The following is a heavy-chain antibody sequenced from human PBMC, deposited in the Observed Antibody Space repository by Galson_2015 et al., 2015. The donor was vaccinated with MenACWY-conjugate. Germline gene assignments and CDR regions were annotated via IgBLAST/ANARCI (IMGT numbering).Heavy chain of an antibody. J-gene: IGHJ4*02. CDR1: GYTLTSFD. CDR2: INPTSGNT. CDR3: ARAGALTYYFDY. V-gene: IGHV1-8*01. Sequence: SVKVSCKASGYTLTSFDINWVRQATGQGLEWMGWINPTSGNTGYAQKFQGRVTMSVDKSKNQISLKLSSVTAADTAVYYCARAGALTYYFDYWGQGTLVSVSS.